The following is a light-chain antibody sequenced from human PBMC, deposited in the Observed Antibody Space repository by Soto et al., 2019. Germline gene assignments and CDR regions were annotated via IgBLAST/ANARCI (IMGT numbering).Light chain of an antibody. CDR1: SSDVGDYEH. CDR2: DVT. J-gene: IGLJ3*02. Sequence: QSALTQPPSVSGSPGQSVTISCTVTSSDVGDYEHVSWYQQAPGTAPKLIIFDVTNRPSGVPDRFSGSKSGNTPSLTIFGLQAEDEADYYCCSYAGSYTWVFGGGTKLTVL. CDR3: CSYAGSYTWV. V-gene: IGLV2-18*02.